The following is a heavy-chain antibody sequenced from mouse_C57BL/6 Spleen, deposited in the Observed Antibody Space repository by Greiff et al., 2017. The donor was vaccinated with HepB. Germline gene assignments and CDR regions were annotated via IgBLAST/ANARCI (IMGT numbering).Heavy chain of an antibody. D-gene: IGHD2-1*01. CDR2: INPNNGGT. Sequence: EVKLQESGPELVKPGASVKMSCKASGYTFTDYNMHWVKQSHGKSLEWIGYINPNNGGTSYNQKFKGKATLTVNKSSSTAYMELRSLTSEDSAVYYCARGRYGNLRVFAYWGQGTLVTVSA. V-gene: IGHV1-22*01. CDR1: GYTFTDYN. CDR3: ARGRYGNLRVFAY. J-gene: IGHJ3*01.